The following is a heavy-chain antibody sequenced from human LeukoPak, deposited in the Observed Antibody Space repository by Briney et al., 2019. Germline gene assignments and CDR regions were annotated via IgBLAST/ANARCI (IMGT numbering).Heavy chain of an antibody. J-gene: IGHJ4*02. CDR3: ARDHHGDSSGYPVDY. V-gene: IGHV3-7*01. CDR2: IKQDGSEK. D-gene: IGHD3-22*01. Sequence: PGGSLRLSCAASGFTFSSYWMSWVRQAPGKGLEWVANIKQDGSEKYYVDSVKGRFTISRDNAKNSLYLQMNSLRAEDTAVYYCARDHHGDSSGYPVDYWGQGTLVTVSS. CDR1: GFTFSSYW.